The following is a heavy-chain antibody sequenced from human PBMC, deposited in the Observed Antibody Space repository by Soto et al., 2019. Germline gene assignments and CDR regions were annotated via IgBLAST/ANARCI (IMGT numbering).Heavy chain of an antibody. CDR2: INPNSGGT. V-gene: IGHV1-2*04. CDR3: ARAGLGHAWFGETQNWFDP. J-gene: IGHJ5*02. Sequence: ASVKVSCKASGYTFTGYYMHWVRQAPGQGLEWMGWINPNSGGTNYAQKFQGWVTMTRDTSISTAYMELSRLRSDDTAVYYCARAGLGHAWFGETQNWFDPWGQGTLVTVSS. D-gene: IGHD3-10*01. CDR1: GYTFTGYY.